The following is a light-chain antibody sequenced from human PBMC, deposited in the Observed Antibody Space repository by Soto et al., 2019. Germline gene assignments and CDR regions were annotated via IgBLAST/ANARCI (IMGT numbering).Light chain of an antibody. CDR1: QSVSSY. CDR3: QQRSNWPRGT. J-gene: IGKJ2*02. V-gene: IGKV3-11*01. CDR2: DAS. Sequence: EIVLTQSPATLSLSPWERATLSCRASQSVSSYLAWYQQKPGQAPRLLIYDASNRATGIPARFSGSGSGTEFTLTISSLEPEDFEVYYCQQRSNWPRGTFGQGTKLEIK.